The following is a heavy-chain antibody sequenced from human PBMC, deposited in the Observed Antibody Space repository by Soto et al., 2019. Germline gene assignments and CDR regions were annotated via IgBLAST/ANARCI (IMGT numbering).Heavy chain of an antibody. D-gene: IGHD3-22*01. CDR1: GFTFSSYG. Sequence: PGGSLRLSCAASGFTFSSYGMRWVRQAPGKGLEWVAVIWYDGSNKYYADSVKGRFTISRDNSKNTLYLQMNSLRAEDTAVYYCARSAGSRDSSGYWWFDPWDQGTLVTVSS. J-gene: IGHJ5*02. CDR3: ARSAGSRDSSGYWWFDP. V-gene: IGHV3-33*01. CDR2: IWYDGSNK.